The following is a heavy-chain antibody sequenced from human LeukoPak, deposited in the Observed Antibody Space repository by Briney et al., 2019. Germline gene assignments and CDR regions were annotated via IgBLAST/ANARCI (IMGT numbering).Heavy chain of an antibody. J-gene: IGHJ4*02. CDR1: GYTFTGYF. Sequence: ASVKVSCKASGYTFTGYFIHWVRQAPGQGLEWMGWINPNTGGTIYAQKFQGRVTMTTDTSISTAYMDLTRLTSDDTAVYYCARPSLGSGATPSNYWGLGTLVTVSS. D-gene: IGHD2-15*01. V-gene: IGHV1-2*02. CDR2: INPNTGGT. CDR3: ARPSLGSGATPSNY.